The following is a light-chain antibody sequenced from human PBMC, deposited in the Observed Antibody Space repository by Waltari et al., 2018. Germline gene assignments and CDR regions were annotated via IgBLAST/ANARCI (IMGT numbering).Light chain of an antibody. J-gene: IGKJ5*01. CDR3: QQRRTWPSIT. Sequence: EIVLTQSPATLSLSPGQRGTLSCRASQSVGGNLAWYQKKPGQAPRLLIYDASNRATGIPARFSGSGSGTDFTLTISSLEPEDFAVYYCQQRRTWPSITFGQGTRLEI. V-gene: IGKV3-11*01. CDR2: DAS. CDR1: QSVGGN.